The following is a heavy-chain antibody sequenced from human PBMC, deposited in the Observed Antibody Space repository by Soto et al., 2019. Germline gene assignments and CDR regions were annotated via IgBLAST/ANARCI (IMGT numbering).Heavy chain of an antibody. CDR2: VYRSGST. Sequence: QVQLQESGPGLVKPSQTLSLTCSVSGDSIRGGGHYWNWIRQFPGKGLEWIGYVYRSGSTHYNPSLRGRLTISIDTSKNQFSLRLISVTAADTALYYCARDTGLAPTVWGYWGHGTQVTVSS. V-gene: IGHV4-31*03. CDR1: GDSIRGGGHY. CDR3: ARDTGLAPTVWGY. J-gene: IGHJ4*03. D-gene: IGHD7-27*01.